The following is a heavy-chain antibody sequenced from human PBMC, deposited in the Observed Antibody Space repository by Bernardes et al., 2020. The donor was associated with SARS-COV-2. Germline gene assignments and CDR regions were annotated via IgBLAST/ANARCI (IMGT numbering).Heavy chain of an antibody. V-gene: IGHV3-15*01. CDR2: IKSKTDGGTT. D-gene: IGHD1-26*01. Sequence: GGSLRLSCAAFGFTFSNACMSWVRQAPGKGLEWVGRIKSKTDGGTTDYAAPVKGRFTISRDDSKNTLYLQMNSLKTEDTAVYYCTTDRLWDLNAFDIWGQGTMVTVSS. CDR1: GFTFSNAC. CDR3: TTDRLWDLNAFDI. J-gene: IGHJ3*02.